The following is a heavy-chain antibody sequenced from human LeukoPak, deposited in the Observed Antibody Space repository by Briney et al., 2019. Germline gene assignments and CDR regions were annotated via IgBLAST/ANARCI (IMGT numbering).Heavy chain of an antibody. V-gene: IGHV3-23*01. CDR3: AKEASYCTNGVCYSRIFDT. D-gene: IGHD2-8*01. J-gene: IGHJ5*02. Sequence: PGGSLRLSCAASGFTFSSYAMSWVRQAPGKGLEWVSAISGSGGSKFYADSVKGRFTMSRDNSKNTLYLQMNSLRAEDTAVYYCAKEASYCTNGVCYSRIFDTWGQGTLVTVSS. CDR1: GFTFSSYA. CDR2: ISGSGGSK.